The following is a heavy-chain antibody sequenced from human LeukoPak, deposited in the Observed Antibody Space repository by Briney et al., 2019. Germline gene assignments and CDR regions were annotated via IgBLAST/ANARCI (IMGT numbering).Heavy chain of an antibody. CDR1: GFTFDDYG. V-gene: IGHV3-20*04. D-gene: IGHD6-19*01. J-gene: IGHJ4*02. CDR3: ARWHSSGIGYFDY. CDR2: INWNGGST. Sequence: GGSLRLSCAASGFTFDDYGMSWARQAPGKGLEWVSGINWNGGSTGYADSVKGRFTISRDNAKNTLYLQMNSLRAEDTAVYYCARWHSSGIGYFDYWGQGTLVTVSS.